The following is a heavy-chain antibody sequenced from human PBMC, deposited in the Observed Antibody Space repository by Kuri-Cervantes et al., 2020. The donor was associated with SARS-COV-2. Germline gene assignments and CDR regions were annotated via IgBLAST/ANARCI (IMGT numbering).Heavy chain of an antibody. CDR1: GFNFDRYA. Sequence: GGSLRLSCVASGFNFDRYAMTWVRQAPGKGLEWVSAVTGSGGGTYYADSVKGRFTISRDNSKNMVHLHLNSLRVEDTAVYYCARVFASYGMDVWGQGTTVTVSS. V-gene: IGHV3-23*01. CDR3: ARVFASYGMDV. CDR2: VTGSGGGT. D-gene: IGHD3-9*01. J-gene: IGHJ6*02.